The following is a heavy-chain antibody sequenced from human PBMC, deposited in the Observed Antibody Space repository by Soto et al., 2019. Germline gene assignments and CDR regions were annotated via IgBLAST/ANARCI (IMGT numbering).Heavy chain of an antibody. CDR1: GYSFTSYW. Sequence: GESLKISCKGSGYSFTSYWIGLVRQMPGKGLEWMGIIYPGDSDTRYSPSFQGQVTISAEKSISTAYLQWSSLKASDTAMYYCARATYYDFWSTLSGGMDVWGQGTTVTVSS. CDR3: ARATYYDFWSTLSGGMDV. J-gene: IGHJ6*02. D-gene: IGHD3-3*01. CDR2: IYPGDSDT. V-gene: IGHV5-51*01.